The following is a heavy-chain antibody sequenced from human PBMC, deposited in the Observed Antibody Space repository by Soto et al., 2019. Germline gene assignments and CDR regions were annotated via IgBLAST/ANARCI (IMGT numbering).Heavy chain of an antibody. CDR2: IDPSDSYT. CDR3: ATVMVYAKGKFMDYYYYGMDV. V-gene: IGHV5-10-1*01. D-gene: IGHD2-8*01. Sequence: GESLKISCKGSGYSFTSYWISWVRQMPGKGLEWMGRIDPSDSYTNYSPSFQGHVTISADKSISTAYLQWSSLKASDTAMYYCATVMVYAKGKFMDYYYYGMDVWGQGTTVTVSS. J-gene: IGHJ6*02. CDR1: GYSFTSYW.